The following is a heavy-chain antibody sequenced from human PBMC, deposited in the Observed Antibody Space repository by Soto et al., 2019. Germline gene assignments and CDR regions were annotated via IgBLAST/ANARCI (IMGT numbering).Heavy chain of an antibody. D-gene: IGHD3-10*01. J-gene: IGHJ4*02. CDR1: GFTFTTYG. V-gene: IGHV1-18*01. CDR2: ISAYSGNT. Sequence: QVHLVQSGGEVKEPGASVKVSCKASGFTFTTYGFSWVRQAPGQGLEWMGWISAYSGNTNYVQKLQGRVTMTTDKSTSTAYMELRSLGSDDTAIYYCARHYGLGSHYFVNFDYWGQGTPVTVSS. CDR3: ARHYGLGSHYFVNFDY.